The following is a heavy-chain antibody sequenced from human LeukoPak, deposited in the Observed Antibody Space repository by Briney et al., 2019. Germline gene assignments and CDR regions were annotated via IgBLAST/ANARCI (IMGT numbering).Heavy chain of an antibody. V-gene: IGHV4-34*01. J-gene: IGHJ4*02. CDR2: INHSGST. CDR3: ARGGPTYYDFWSGYRIDY. CDR1: GGSFSGYY. D-gene: IGHD3-3*01. Sequence: SETLSLTCAVYGGSFSGYYWSWIRQPPGKGLEWIGEINHSGSTNYNPSLKSRVTISVDTSKNQFSLKLSPVTAADTAVYYCARGGPTYYDFWSGYRIDYWGQGTLVTVSS.